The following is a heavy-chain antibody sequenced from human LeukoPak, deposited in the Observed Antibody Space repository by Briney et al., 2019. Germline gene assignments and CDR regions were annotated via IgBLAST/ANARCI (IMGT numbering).Heavy chain of an antibody. D-gene: IGHD3-10*01. Sequence: ASVKVSCKASGGTFSSYAISWVRQAPGQGLEWVGGIFLIFGTANFAHTYQGRVPITAAESKSTAYLELRSLRSEDTAVYYCARDNAHPTTCVFGGRVYWFDPWGQGTLVTVSS. CDR3: ARDNAHPTTCVFGGRVYWFDP. CDR1: GGTFSSYA. J-gene: IGHJ5*02. CDR2: IFLIFGTA. V-gene: IGHV1-69*01.